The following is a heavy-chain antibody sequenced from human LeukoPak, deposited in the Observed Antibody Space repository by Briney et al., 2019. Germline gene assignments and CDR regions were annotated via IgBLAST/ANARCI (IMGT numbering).Heavy chain of an antibody. D-gene: IGHD5-24*01. V-gene: IGHV4-61*02. CDR3: ARGRDGYNFLNRGEYYYFDY. CDR1: GGSISSGTYY. Sequence: SETLTLTCTVSGGSISSGTYYWSWIRQPAGKGLEWIGRFYTSGSTNYNPSLKSRVTISVDTSKNQFSLKLSSVTAADTAVYYCARGRDGYNFLNRGEYYYFDYWGQGTLVTVSS. J-gene: IGHJ4*02. CDR2: FYTSGST.